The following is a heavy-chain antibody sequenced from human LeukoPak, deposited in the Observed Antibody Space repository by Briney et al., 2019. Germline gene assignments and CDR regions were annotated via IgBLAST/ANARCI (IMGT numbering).Heavy chain of an antibody. J-gene: IGHJ5*02. CDR1: GFTFSSYG. CDR2: ISYDGSNK. D-gene: IGHD3-9*01. CDR3: ARDSHDILTPGGYNWFDP. Sequence: PGRSLRLSCAASGFTFSSYGMHWVRQAPGKGLEWVAVISYDGSNKYYADSVKGRFTISRDNSKNTLYLQMNSLRAEDTAVYYCARDSHDILTPGGYNWFDPWGQGTLVTVSS. V-gene: IGHV3-30*03.